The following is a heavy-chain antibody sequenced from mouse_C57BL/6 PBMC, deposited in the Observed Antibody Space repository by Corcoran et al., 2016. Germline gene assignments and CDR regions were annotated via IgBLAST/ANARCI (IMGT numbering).Heavy chain of an antibody. CDR1: GFNSKNTY. CDR2: IDPANGNT. Sequence: EVQLQQSVAELVRPGASVKLSCTASGFNSKNTYMHWVKQRPEQGLEWIGRIDPANGNTKYAPKFQGKATITADTSSNTAYLQLSSLTSEDTAIYYCVSFDYWGQGTTLTVSS. J-gene: IGHJ2*01. V-gene: IGHV14-3*01. CDR3: VSFDY.